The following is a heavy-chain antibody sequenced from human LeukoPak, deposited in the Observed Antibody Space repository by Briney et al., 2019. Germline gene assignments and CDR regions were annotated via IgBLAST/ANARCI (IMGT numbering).Heavy chain of an antibody. Sequence: PGGSLSLSCAASGFTYCSCWMRGLPQAPGRGLVWVTNIKKGGSEKYYVDSVKGRFTISRDNAKNSLYLQMNSRRAEDTAVYYCARMRWYSSSWPDAFDIWGQGTMVTVSS. CDR3: ARMRWYSSSWPDAFDI. CDR1: GFTYCSCW. J-gene: IGHJ3*02. V-gene: IGHV3-7*01. CDR2: IKKGGSEK. D-gene: IGHD6-13*01.